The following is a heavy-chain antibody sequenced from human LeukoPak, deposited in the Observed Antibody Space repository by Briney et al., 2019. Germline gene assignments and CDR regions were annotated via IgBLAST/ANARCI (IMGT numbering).Heavy chain of an antibody. CDR2: ISGSAGRT. D-gene: IGHD6-6*01. CDR3: ATGNRYSSSSA. J-gene: IGHJ3*01. CDR1: GFTFSSYA. Sequence: GGFLRLSCAASGFTFSSYAMSWVRQAPGKGLEWVSAISGSAGRTYYADSVKGRFTISRDNSKNTLYLQMNSLRAEDTAVYYCATGNRYSSSSAWGQGTMVTVSS. V-gene: IGHV3-23*01.